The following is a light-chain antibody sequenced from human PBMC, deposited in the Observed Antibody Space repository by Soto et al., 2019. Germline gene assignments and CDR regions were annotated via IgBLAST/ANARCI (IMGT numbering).Light chain of an antibody. CDR1: QSVSSN. J-gene: IGKJ1*01. CDR2: GAS. V-gene: IGKV3-15*01. Sequence: EIVMTQSPATLSLSPGERATLSCRASQSVSSNLAWYQLKPGQAPRLLIYGASTRATGIPPRFSGSGAATEFTPTSSIVQSDFSADYCWQYDNDCPTFGQGTKVDIK. CDR3: WQYDNDCPT.